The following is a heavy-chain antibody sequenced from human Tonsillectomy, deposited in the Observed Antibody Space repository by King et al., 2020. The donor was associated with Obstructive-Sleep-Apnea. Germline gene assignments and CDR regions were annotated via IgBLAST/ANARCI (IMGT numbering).Heavy chain of an antibody. CDR2: LKSDGSNR. CDR1: DSSFSYYY. Sequence: VQLVESGGGVVQPGGSLRLSCAASDSSFSYYYMNWVRQVPGKGLVWVSRLKSDGSNRIYADFVEGRFTISRDNANNNLYLHMQSLRAEDTAVYYCARGSYYCDSWGQGTLVTVSS. V-gene: IGHV3-74*01. J-gene: IGHJ4*02. CDR3: ARGSYYCDS. D-gene: IGHD2-21*01.